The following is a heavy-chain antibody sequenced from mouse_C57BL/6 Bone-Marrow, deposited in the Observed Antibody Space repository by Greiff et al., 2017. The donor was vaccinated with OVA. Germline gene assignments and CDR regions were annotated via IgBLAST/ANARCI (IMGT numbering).Heavy chain of an antibody. J-gene: IGHJ2*01. CDR3: ARRDYYGSSTGYFDY. V-gene: IGHV1-4*01. CDR1: GYTFTSYT. D-gene: IGHD1-1*01. Sequence: QVQLQQSGAELARPGASVKMSCKASGYTFTSYTMHWVKQRPGQGLEWIGYINPSSGYTKYNQKFKDKATLTADKSSSTAYMQLSSLTSEDSAVYYGARRDYYGSSTGYFDYWGQGTTLTVSS. CDR2: INPSSGYT.